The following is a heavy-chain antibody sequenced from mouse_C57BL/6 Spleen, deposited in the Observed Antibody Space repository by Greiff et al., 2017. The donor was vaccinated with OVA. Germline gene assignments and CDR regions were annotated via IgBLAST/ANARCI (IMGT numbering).Heavy chain of an antibody. Sequence: QVQLQQPGAELVMPGASVKLSCKASGYTFTSYWMHWVKQRPGQGLEWIGEIDPSDSYTNYNQKFKGKSTLTVDRSSSTAYMQLSSLTSEDSAVYYGARGGYYGSSYDWYFDVWGTGTTVTVSS. D-gene: IGHD1-1*01. V-gene: IGHV1-69*01. J-gene: IGHJ1*03. CDR1: GYTFTSYW. CDR2: IDPSDSYT. CDR3: ARGGYYGSSYDWYFDV.